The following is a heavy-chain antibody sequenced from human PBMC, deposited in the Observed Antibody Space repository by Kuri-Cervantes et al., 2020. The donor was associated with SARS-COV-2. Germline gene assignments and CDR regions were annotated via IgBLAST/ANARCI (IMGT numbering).Heavy chain of an antibody. CDR2: ISSSGGST. CDR1: GFTFSSYP. D-gene: IGHD6-13*01. Sequence: GESLKISCAASGFTFSSYPMRWVRQAPGKGLEWVSTISSSGGSTYYTDSAKGRFTISRDNSKNTLYLQMNRLRVDDTAVYYCAKSMSIAAPASDYWGQGTLVTVSS. V-gene: IGHV3-23*01. J-gene: IGHJ4*02. CDR3: AKSMSIAAPASDY.